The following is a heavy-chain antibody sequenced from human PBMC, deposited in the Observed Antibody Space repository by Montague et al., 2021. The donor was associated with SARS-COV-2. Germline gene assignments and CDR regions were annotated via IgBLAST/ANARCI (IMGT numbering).Heavy chain of an antibody. J-gene: IGHJ4*02. CDR3: ARDTRIVGATTRLDY. Sequence: TLSLTCSGSGRSISARSDCSNFLPPHTVAGLVWIWYIYYSGSTYYNPSLKSRVTISVDTSKNQFSLKLSSVTAADTAVYYCARDTRIVGATTRLDYWGQGILVTVSS. CDR1: GRSISARSDC. V-gene: IGHV4-31*03. CDR2: IYYSGST. D-gene: IGHD1-26*01.